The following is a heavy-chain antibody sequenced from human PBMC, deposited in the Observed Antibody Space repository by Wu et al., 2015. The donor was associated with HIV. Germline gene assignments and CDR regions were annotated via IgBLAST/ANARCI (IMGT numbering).Heavy chain of an antibody. CDR2: INPNSGGT. CDR3: ARGGPEVVILHQFDY. Sequence: QAQLVQSGAEVKRPGASVKVSCKTSGYPFSGYFLFWVRQAPGEGLEWMGWINPNSGGTRYAQKFQGRVTMTRDTSINTVYMELSRLRSDDTAVYYCARGGPEVVILHQFDYWGQGTLVTVSS. J-gene: IGHJ4*02. D-gene: IGHD2-21*01. V-gene: IGHV1-2*02. CDR1: GYPFSGYF.